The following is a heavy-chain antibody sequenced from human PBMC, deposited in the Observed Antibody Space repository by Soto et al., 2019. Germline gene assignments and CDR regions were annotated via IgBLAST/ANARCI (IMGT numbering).Heavy chain of an antibody. CDR1: NASISSRKW. V-gene: IGHV4-4*02. D-gene: IGHD3-10*01. Sequence: QVQLQESGPGLVKPSGTLSLTCTVSNASISSRKWWTWVRQTPGKGLEWIGEIYHSGSINHNPSLQSRGTMSLDKSKNQFSLKMTSVTAADTAVYYCASKFGELLADAFDIWGQGTVVTVSS. CDR3: ASKFGELLADAFDI. CDR2: IYHSGSI. J-gene: IGHJ3*02.